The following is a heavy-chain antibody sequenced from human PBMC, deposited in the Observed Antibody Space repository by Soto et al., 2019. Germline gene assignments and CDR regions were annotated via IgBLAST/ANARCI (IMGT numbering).Heavy chain of an antibody. D-gene: IGHD1-26*01. CDR3: AREEPASRHHDY. Sequence: QVQLQQWGAGLLKPSDTLSLTCAVYGGSFSDYYWSWIRQTPEKGLEWIGEVRHSGSTTYNPSLKNRVTIAIDTSKNQFSLTLNSVTAADPAMYFCAREEPASRHHDYWGQGNLVTVSS. CDR2: VRHSGST. CDR1: GGSFSDYY. J-gene: IGHJ4*02. V-gene: IGHV4-34*02.